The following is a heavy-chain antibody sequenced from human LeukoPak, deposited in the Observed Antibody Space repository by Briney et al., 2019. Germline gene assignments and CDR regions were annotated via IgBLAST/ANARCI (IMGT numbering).Heavy chain of an antibody. CDR2: INHSGST. V-gene: IGHV4-34*01. CDR3: ARVLRYFALDY. J-gene: IGHJ4*02. CDR1: GGSFSGYY. D-gene: IGHD3-9*01. Sequence: SETLSLTCAVYGGSFSGYYWSWLRQPPGKGLEWIGEINHSGSTNYNPSLKSRVTISVDTSKNRFSLKLSSVTAADTAVYYCARVLRYFALDYWGQGTLVTVSS.